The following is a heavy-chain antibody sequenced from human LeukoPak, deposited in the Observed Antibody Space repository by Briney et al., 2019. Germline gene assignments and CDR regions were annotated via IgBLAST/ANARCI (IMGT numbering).Heavy chain of an antibody. Sequence: SETLSLTCSVSSASIKSYYWSWIRQPPGKGLEWIGYIYYSGSTKYNPSLKSRVTISVDTSKKQFSLRLNSVTAADTAVYYCARHAPPYDYIWGSFRPDFDYWGQGTLVTVSS. CDR3: ARHAPPYDYIWGSFRPDFDY. D-gene: IGHD3-16*02. CDR1: SASIKSYY. J-gene: IGHJ4*02. CDR2: IYYSGST. V-gene: IGHV4-59*08.